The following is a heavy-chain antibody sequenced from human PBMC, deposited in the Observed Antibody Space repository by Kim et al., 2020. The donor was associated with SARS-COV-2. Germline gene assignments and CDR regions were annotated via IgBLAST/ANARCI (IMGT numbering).Heavy chain of an antibody. CDR3: ARFLCTSHCYTVNYFDY. V-gene: IGHV4-31*03. CDR2: IYYSGST. J-gene: IGHJ4*02. CDR1: GGSISSGGYY. D-gene: IGHD2-2*02. Sequence: SETLSLTCTVSGGSISSGGYYWSWIRQHPGKGLEWIGYIYYSGSTYYNPSLKSRVTISVDTSKNQFSLKLSSVTAADTAVYYCARFLCTSHCYTVNYFDYWGQGTLVTVSS.